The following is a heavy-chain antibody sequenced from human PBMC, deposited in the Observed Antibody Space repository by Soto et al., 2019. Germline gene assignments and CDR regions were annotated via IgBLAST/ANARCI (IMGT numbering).Heavy chain of an antibody. CDR2: IWYDGSNK. D-gene: IGHD3-10*01. CDR3: AKARHGSGTYSYFDY. J-gene: IGHJ4*02. CDR1: GFTFSSYA. Sequence: QVQLVESGGGVVQPGRSLRPSCAASGFTFSSYAMHWVRQAPGNGLEWVAVIWYDGSNKNYADSVKGRFTISRDNSKNTLYLQMNSLRTEDTAVYYCAKARHGSGTYSYFDYWGQGILVTVSS. V-gene: IGHV3-30*18.